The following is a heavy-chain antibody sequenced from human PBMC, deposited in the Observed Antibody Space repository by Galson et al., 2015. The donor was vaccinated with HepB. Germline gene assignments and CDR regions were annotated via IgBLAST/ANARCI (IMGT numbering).Heavy chain of an antibody. D-gene: IGHD1-26*01. CDR2: ISGSDNSI. Sequence: SLRLSCAASGFTFSNYAMTWVRQTPGKGLEWVSAISGSDNSIYYRDSVKGRFTISRDNSKSTLYLQMNSLRADDTAVYYCARGGATSYYGLGYWGQGTLVTVSS. V-gene: IGHV3-23*01. CDR1: GFTFSNYA. CDR3: ARGGATSYYGLGY. J-gene: IGHJ4*02.